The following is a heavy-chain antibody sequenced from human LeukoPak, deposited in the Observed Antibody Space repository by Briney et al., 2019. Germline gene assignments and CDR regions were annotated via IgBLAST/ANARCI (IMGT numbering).Heavy chain of an antibody. V-gene: IGHV3-7*01. CDR2: IQQDGNEK. CDR1: GFTFSSYW. Sequence: PGGSLRLSCVASGFTFSSYWMAWDRQTPGKGLEWVASIQQDGNEKYYVDSVKGRFTISKDNAKNLLYLQVNNLRAEDTAVYYCAREDHSKYEYWGQGTPVTVSS. CDR3: AREDHSKYEY. J-gene: IGHJ4*02. D-gene: IGHD4-11*01.